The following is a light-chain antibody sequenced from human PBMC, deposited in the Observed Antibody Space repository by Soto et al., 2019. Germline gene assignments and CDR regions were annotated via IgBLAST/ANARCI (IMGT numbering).Light chain of an antibody. Sequence: IQMTQSPSSLSASVGDRVTISCRASQGISSYLNWYQQKPGRAPKLLIYAASSLQSGVPSRFSASVSGTDFTLTINSLQPEDFATYYCQQSYSAPTFGGGTKVEIK. CDR2: AAS. CDR1: QGISSY. J-gene: IGKJ4*01. CDR3: QQSYSAPT. V-gene: IGKV1-39*01.